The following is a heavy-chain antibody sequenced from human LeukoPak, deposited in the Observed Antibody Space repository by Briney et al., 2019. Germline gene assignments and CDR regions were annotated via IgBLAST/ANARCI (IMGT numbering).Heavy chain of an antibody. CDR3: ARAKLGGSGSYDY. J-gene: IGHJ4*02. CDR1: GYSISSGYY. CDR2: IYYSGST. V-gene: IGHV4-38-2*02. D-gene: IGHD3-10*01. Sequence: SETLSLTCTVSGYSISSGYYWGWIRQPPGKGLEWIGSIYYSGSTYYNPSLKSRVTISVDTSKNQFSLKLSSVTAADTAVYYCARAKLGGSGSYDYWGQGTLVTVSS.